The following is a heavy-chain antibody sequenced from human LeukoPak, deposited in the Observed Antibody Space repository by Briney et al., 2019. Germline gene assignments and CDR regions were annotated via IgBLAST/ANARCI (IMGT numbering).Heavy chain of an antibody. V-gene: IGHV3-30*14. CDR1: GFTFSSYA. CDR2: ISYDGSNK. D-gene: IGHD2-21*02. Sequence: GGSLRLSCAASGFTFSSYAMHWVRQAPGKGLEWVAVISYDGSNKYYADSVKGRFTIPRDNSKNTLYLQMNSLRAEDTAVYYCAAVYCGGDCYFTWSYYGMDVWGQGTTVTVSS. J-gene: IGHJ6*02. CDR3: AAVYCGGDCYFTWSYYGMDV.